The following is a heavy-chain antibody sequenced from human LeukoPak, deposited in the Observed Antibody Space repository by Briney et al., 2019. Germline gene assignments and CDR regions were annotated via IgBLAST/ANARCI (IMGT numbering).Heavy chain of an antibody. CDR1: AFNFTAYW. CDR2: INSDGTTT. J-gene: IGHJ5*02. V-gene: IGHV3-74*01. Sequence: GGSLRLSCGSTAFNFTAYWMHWVRQDPRQGLLWVARINSDGTTTNYADSVKGRFTISRDNAKNALFLQMNSLRAEDTAVYFCAVSNGGYGPWGQGALVTVSS. D-gene: IGHD5-12*01. CDR3: AVSNGGYGP.